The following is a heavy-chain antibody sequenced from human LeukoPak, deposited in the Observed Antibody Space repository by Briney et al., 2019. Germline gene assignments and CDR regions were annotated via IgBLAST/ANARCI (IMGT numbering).Heavy chain of an antibody. CDR3: ARTRSSGYYDAFDV. Sequence: SGPTLVNPTQTLTLTCTFSGFSLSNTAVGVGWIRQPPVKALEWLAVIHWDDDKRFSRSLKNRLTITKDTAKNQVALTLNNMDPVDTGTYYCARTRSSGYYDAFDVWGQGTMVIVSS. V-gene: IGHV2-5*02. CDR1: GFSLSNTAVG. CDR2: IHWDDDK. D-gene: IGHD3-22*01. J-gene: IGHJ3*01.